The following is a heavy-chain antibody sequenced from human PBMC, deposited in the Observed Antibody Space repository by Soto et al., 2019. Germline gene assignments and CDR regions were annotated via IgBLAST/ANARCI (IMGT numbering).Heavy chain of an antibody. CDR1: GDSVSSNSAA. CDR2: TYYRSKWYN. V-gene: IGHV6-1*01. D-gene: IGHD3-3*01. CDR3: ARPSWPYYGFWRGYYTGMEGHDI. J-gene: IGHJ3*02. Sequence: HTLSLTCAISGDSVSSNSAAWNWIRQSPSRGLEWLGRTYYRSKWYNDYAVSVKSRITINPDTSKNQFSLQLNSVTPEDTAVNCCARPSWPYYGFWRGYYTGMEGHDIWGQGPMVTVS.